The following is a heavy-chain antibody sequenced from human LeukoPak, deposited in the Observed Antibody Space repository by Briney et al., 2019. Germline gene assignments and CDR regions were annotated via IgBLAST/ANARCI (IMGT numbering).Heavy chain of an antibody. CDR3: AREGSDTAHYNWFDP. Sequence: ASVKVSCKASGYSFTNYGINCVRQAPGQGLEWMGWISAYDGNTKYAQNFQGRVTMTTDTSTSTAYMELRSLRSDDTAVYYCAREGSDTAHYNWFDPWGQGTLVTVSS. J-gene: IGHJ5*02. CDR1: GYSFTNYG. CDR2: ISAYDGNT. D-gene: IGHD5-18*01. V-gene: IGHV1-18*01.